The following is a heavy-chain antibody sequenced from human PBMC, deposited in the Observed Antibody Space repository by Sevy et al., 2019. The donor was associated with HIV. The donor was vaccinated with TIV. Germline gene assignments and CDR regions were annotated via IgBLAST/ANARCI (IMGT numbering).Heavy chain of an antibody. V-gene: IGHV3-11*04. D-gene: IGHD3-10*01. CDR3: ARDPPGGISMFRGIVDY. Sequence: GGSLRLTCAASGFTFRDYYMTWIRRTPGKGLEWISYLSSDSVTIYYADSVKGRFTISRDNAKNSLYLQMNSLRVEDSAVYYCARDPPGGISMFRGIVDYWGQGTLVTVSS. CDR1: GFTFRDYY. J-gene: IGHJ4*02. CDR2: LSSDSVTI.